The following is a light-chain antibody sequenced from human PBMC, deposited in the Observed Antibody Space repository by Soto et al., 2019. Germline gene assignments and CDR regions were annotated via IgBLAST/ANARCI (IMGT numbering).Light chain of an antibody. J-gene: IGLJ1*01. V-gene: IGLV1-40*01. CDR1: SSNIGAGYD. CDR2: GNS. Sequence: QSVLTQPPSVSGAPGQRVTISCTGSSSNIGAGYDVHWYQQLPGTAPKLLIYGNSNRPSGVPDRFSGSKSGTSASLAITGLQAEDEADYYCQSYDSSLSGFYVSGTGTKLTVL. CDR3: QSYDSSLSGFYV.